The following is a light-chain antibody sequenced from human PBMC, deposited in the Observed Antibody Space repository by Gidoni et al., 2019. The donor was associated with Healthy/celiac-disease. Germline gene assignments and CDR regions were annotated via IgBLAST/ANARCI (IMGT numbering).Light chain of an antibody. Sequence: SSELTQDPAVSVALGQTVRITCQGARLRSYYARWYQQKPGQAPVLVIYGKNNRPSGIPDRFSGSSSGNTASLTITGAQAEDEADYYCNSRDSSGNHLWVFGGGTKLTVL. CDR2: GKN. CDR3: NSRDSSGNHLWV. CDR1: RLRSYY. J-gene: IGLJ3*02. V-gene: IGLV3-19*01.